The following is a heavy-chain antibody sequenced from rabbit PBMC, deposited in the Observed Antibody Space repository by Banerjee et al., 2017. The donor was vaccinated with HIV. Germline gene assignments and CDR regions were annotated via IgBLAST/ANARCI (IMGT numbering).Heavy chain of an antibody. CDR1: GFSFNNKYV. D-gene: IGHD4-1*01. CDR3: ARDLAGVIGWNFNL. V-gene: IGHV1S45*01. CDR2: IYAGSSGST. Sequence: QEQLVESGGGLVQPEGSLTLTCTASGFSFNNKYVMCWVRQAPGKGLEWIACIYAGSSGSTYYANWAKGRFTISKTSSTTVTLQMTSLTAADTATYFCARDLAGVIGWNFNLWGPGTLVTVS. J-gene: IGHJ4*01.